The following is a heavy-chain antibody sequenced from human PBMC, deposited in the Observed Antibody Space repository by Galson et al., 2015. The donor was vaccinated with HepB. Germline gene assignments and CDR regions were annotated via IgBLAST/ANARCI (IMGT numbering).Heavy chain of an antibody. CDR1: GFRFGNYW. Sequence: SLRLSCAASGFRFGNYWMSWVRQAPGKGLEWVANMKEDGSEKYYVDSVKGRFTISRDNAKNSLYLQMNSLRAEDTAVYSCARLDFDSSGDYRLYFDYWGQGTLVTVSS. V-gene: IGHV3-7*01. J-gene: IGHJ4*02. D-gene: IGHD3-22*01. CDR3: ARLDFDSSGDYRLYFDY. CDR2: MKEDGSEK.